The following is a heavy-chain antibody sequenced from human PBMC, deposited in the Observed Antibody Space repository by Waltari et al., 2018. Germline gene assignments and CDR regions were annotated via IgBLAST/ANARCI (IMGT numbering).Heavy chain of an antibody. CDR2: IRSDGTGT. D-gene: IGHD5-18*01. CDR1: GLNFSTYW. CDR3: ASGIQLSSW. J-gene: IGHJ4*02. Sequence: EVLLVESGGGLVQPGGSLRLSCAAPGLNFSTYWMHWVRQAPGKGLLWVSRIRSDGTGTDYADSVKGRFTISRDNAKNTLFLQMDSLRAEDTAVYYCASGIQLSSWGGQGTLVSVSS. V-gene: IGHV3-74*01.